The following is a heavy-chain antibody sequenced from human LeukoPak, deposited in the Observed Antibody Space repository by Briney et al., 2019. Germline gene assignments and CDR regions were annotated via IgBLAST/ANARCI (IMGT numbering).Heavy chain of an antibody. J-gene: IGHJ3*02. Sequence: SETLSLTCTVSDGSITSSSYYWAWIRQPPGKGLEWIGSFYYSGSTYYNPSLKSRVTISVDTSKNQFSLKLSSVTAADTAVYYCAREQGGDDAFDIWGQGTMVTVSS. V-gene: IGHV4-39*07. CDR3: AREQGGDDAFDI. CDR2: FYYSGST. D-gene: IGHD3-16*01. CDR1: DGSITSSSYY.